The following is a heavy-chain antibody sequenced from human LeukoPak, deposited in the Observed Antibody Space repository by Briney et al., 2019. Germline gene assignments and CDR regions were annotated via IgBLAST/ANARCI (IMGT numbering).Heavy chain of an antibody. J-gene: IGHJ4*02. V-gene: IGHV1-2*02. Sequence: GASVKVSCKASGYTFTGYYMHWVRQAPGQGLEWMGWINPNSGGTNYAQKFQGRVTMTRDTSISTAHMELSRLTSDDTALYYCATVRLIFAPDYWGQGTLVTVSS. D-gene: IGHD3-3*01. CDR2: INPNSGGT. CDR1: GYTFTGYY. CDR3: ATVRLIFAPDY.